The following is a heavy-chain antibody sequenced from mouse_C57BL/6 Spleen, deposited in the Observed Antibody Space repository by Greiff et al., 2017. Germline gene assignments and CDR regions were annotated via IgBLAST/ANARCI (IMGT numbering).Heavy chain of an antibody. Sequence: VQLQQSGAELVMPGASVKLSCKASGYTFTSYWMHWVKQRPGQGLEWIGEIDPSDSYTNYNQKFKGKSTLTVDKSSSTAYMQLSSLTSEDSAVYYCARWELRHSFAYWGQGTLVTVSA. CDR2: IDPSDSYT. V-gene: IGHV1-69*01. CDR3: ARWELRHSFAY. D-gene: IGHD3-2*02. CDR1: GYTFTSYW. J-gene: IGHJ3*01.